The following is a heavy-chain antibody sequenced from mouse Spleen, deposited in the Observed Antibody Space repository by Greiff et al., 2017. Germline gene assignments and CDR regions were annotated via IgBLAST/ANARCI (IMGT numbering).Heavy chain of an antibody. J-gene: IGHJ4*01. Sequence: EVQLVESGPELVKPGASVKMSCKASGYTFTDYNMHWVKQSHGKSLEWIGYINPNNGGTSYNQKFKGKATLTVNKSSSTAYMELRSLTSEDSAVYYCARELTGMAMDYWGQGTSVTVSS. CDR1: GYTFTDYN. CDR2: INPNNGGT. D-gene: IGHD4-1*01. CDR3: ARELTGMAMDY. V-gene: IGHV1-22*01.